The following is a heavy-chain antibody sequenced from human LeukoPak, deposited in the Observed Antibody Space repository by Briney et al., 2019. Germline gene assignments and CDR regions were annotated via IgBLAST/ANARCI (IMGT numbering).Heavy chain of an antibody. Sequence: PSETLSLTCAVYGGSFSGYYWSWIRQPPGKGLEWIGEINHSGSTNYNPPLKSRVTISVDKSKNQFSLKLSSVTAADTAVYYCARVDYYDSSGYPQVYFDYWGQGTLVTVSS. CDR3: ARVDYYDSSGYPQVYFDY. CDR1: GGSFSGYY. V-gene: IGHV4-34*01. D-gene: IGHD3-22*01. CDR2: INHSGST. J-gene: IGHJ4*02.